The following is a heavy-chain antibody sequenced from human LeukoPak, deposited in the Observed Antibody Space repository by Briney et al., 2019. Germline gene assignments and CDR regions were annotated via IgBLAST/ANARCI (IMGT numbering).Heavy chain of an antibody. CDR3: ARTMRMSTSDAFDI. CDR2: ISYDGSNK. CDR1: GFTLSSCG. Sequence: GGSLRLSCAASGFTLSSCGTHWVRQAPGKGLEWVAVISYDGSNKYYADFVKGRFTISRDNSKNTLYLQMNSLRAEDTAIYYCARTMRMSTSDAFDIWGQGTMVTVSS. J-gene: IGHJ3*02. V-gene: IGHV3-30*03. D-gene: IGHD5/OR15-5a*01.